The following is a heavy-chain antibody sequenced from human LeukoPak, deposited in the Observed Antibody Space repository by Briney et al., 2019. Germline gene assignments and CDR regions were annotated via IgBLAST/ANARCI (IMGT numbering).Heavy chain of an antibody. Sequence: ASVKVSCKASGYTFTGYYKHWVRQAPGQGLEWMGWINPNSGGTNYAQKFQGRVTMTRDTSISTAYMELSRLRSDDTAVYYCARGSNVDTAMVSFRPWGQGTLVTVSS. V-gene: IGHV1-2*02. J-gene: IGHJ5*02. CDR3: ARGSNVDTAMVSFRP. D-gene: IGHD5-18*01. CDR1: GYTFTGYY. CDR2: INPNSGGT.